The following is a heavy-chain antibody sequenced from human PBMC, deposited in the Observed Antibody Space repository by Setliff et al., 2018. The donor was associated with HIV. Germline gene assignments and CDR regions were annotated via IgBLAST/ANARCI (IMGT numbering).Heavy chain of an antibody. V-gene: IGHV4-4*07. CDR1: GGSISRFY. Sequence: SETLSLTCTVSGGSISRFYWSWIRQSAEKGLEWIGRVYADGRTYYNPSLKSRITISVDRSKNLFSLKLISVTAADQGVYYCARVPVPGANWFDPWGLGTLVTVSS. CDR2: VYADGRT. J-gene: IGHJ5*02. CDR3: ARVPVPGANWFDP.